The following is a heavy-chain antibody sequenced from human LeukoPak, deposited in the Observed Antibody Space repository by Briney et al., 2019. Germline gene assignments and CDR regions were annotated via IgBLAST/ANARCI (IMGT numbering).Heavy chain of an antibody. CDR3: ARLNSGWDNYYYYYMDV. CDR2: IYYSGST. D-gene: IGHD6-19*01. J-gene: IGHJ6*03. Sequence: SETLSLTCTVSGGSISSSSYYWGWIRQPPGKGLEWIGSIYYSGSTYYNPSLKSRVTISVDTSKNQFSLKLSSVTATDTAVYYCARLNSGWDNYYYYYMDVWGKGTTVTVSS. CDR1: GGSISSSSYY. V-gene: IGHV4-39*07.